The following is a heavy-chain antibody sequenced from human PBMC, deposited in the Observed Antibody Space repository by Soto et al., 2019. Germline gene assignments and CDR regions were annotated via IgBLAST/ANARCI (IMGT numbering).Heavy chain of an antibody. CDR3: ARGGMITFGGVIEDYYYCGMDV. V-gene: IGHV1-46*01. D-gene: IGHD3-16*02. Sequence: ASVKVSCKASGYTFTSYYMHWVRQAPGQGLEWMGIINPSGGSTSYAQKFQGRVTMTRDTSTSTVYMELSSLRSEDTAVYYCARGGMITFGGVIEDYYYCGMDVWGQGTTVTV. J-gene: IGHJ6*02. CDR1: GYTFTSYY. CDR2: INPSGGST.